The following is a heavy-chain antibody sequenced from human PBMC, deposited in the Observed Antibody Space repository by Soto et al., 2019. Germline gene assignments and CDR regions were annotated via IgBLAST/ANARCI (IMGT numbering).Heavy chain of an antibody. V-gene: IGHV3-15*01. CDR1: GFTFSNAW. J-gene: IGHJ4*02. D-gene: IGHD4-17*01. CDR2: IKSKTDGGTT. CDR3: TTLFYGDYVAK. Sequence: LRLSCAASGFTFSNAWMSWVRQAPGKGLEWVGRIKSKTDGGTTDYAAPVKGRFTISRDDSKNTLYLQMNSLKTEDTAVCYCTTLFYGDYVAKWGQGTLVTVSS.